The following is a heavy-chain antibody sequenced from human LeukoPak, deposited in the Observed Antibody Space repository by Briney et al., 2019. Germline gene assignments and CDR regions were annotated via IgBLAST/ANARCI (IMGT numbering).Heavy chain of an antibody. CDR1: GYTFTSYY. J-gene: IGHJ3*02. CDR3: ARACGGDCKSRDAFDI. V-gene: IGHV1-46*01. CDR2: INPSGGST. D-gene: IGHD2-21*02. Sequence: ASVKVSCKASGYTFTSYYMHWVRQAPGQGLEWMGIINPSGGSTSYAQKFQGRVTMTRDMSTSTVYMELSSLRSEDTAVYYCARACGGDCKSRDAFDIWGQGTMVTVSS.